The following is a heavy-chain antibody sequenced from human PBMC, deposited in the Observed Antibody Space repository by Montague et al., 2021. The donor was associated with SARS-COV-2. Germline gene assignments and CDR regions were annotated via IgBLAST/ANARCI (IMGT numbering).Heavy chain of an antibody. J-gene: IGHJ6*02. CDR3: AGLQGDGSLYGMDV. D-gene: IGHD5-24*01. CDR2: IYYSGNT. Sequence: SETLSLTCTVSGGSISSYNWSWIRQPPGKGLECIGYIYYSGNTNYNPSLKSRVTISVDASKSQFPLKLSSVTAADTAVYYCAGLQGDGSLYGMDVWGQGTTVTVSS. CDR1: GGSISSYN. V-gene: IGHV4-59*01.